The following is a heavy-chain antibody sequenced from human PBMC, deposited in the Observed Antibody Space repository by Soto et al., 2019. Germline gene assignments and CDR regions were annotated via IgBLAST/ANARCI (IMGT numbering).Heavy chain of an antibody. CDR2: ISDSGST. D-gene: IGHD5-12*01. J-gene: IGHJ5*02. CDR1: GGSINSGGYY. Sequence: PSETLSLTCTVSGGSINSGGYYWSWIRQRPGKGLEWIGFISDSGSTYYSASLRSRSVISVDTSRNQFSLKMASVTVADTAIYYCTTVDRRWYDPWGQGAPVTVS. V-gene: IGHV4-31*03. CDR3: TTVDRRWYDP.